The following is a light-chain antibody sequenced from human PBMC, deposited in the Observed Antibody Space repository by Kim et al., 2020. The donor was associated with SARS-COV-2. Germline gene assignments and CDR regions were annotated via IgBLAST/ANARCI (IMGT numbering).Light chain of an antibody. V-gene: IGKV3-20*01. CDR2: GAS. J-gene: IGKJ1*01. CDR3: QQYDDSPPWT. Sequence: PGETATLSGRASQSLSDSYLAWYQQKPGQAPRLLIYGASGRATGIPDRFSGSGSGTDFTLTISRLEPEDFAVYYCQQYDDSPPWTFGQGTKVDIK. CDR1: QSLSDSY.